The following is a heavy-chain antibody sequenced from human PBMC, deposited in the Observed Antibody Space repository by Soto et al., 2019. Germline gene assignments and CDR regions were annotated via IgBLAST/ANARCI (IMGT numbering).Heavy chain of an antibody. Sequence: SETLSLTCTVSGGSISSSGFSWSWIGQPPGKGLEWIGYIYHTGSTYYSPSLKSRLTMSVDTSKNQFSLKLTSVTAADTAVYYCARRDDFWSGYSIDYWGLGTLVTVSS. J-gene: IGHJ4*02. V-gene: IGHV4-30-2*01. CDR3: ARRDDFWSGYSIDY. CDR2: IYHTGST. CDR1: GGSISSSGFS. D-gene: IGHD3-3*01.